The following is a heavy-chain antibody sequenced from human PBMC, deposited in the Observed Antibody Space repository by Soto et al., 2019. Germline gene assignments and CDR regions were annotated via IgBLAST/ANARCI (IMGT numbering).Heavy chain of an antibody. V-gene: IGHV3-23*01. Sequence: PGGSLRLSCAASGFTFSSYALSWFRQAPGKGLEWVSGLSGSDDSTFYTDSVKGRFTISRDNSKNTFYLQMNSLRAEDTAVYYCAKVYGGHWFFHHWGRGTLV. CDR1: GFTFSSYA. D-gene: IGHD2-2*02. J-gene: IGHJ2*01. CDR2: LSGSDDST. CDR3: AKVYGGHWFFHH.